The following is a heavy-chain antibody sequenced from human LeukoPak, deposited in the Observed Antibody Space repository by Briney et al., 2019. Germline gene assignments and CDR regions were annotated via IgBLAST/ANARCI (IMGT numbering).Heavy chain of an antibody. CDR3: ARGLIAVAGIGFDY. D-gene: IGHD6-19*01. CDR2: IYTSGST. V-gene: IGHV4-61*02. Sequence: SETLSLTCTVSGGSISSGSYYWSWIRQPAGKGLEWIGRIYTSGSTNYNPSLKSRVTISVDTSKNQFSLKLSSVTAADTAVYYCARGLIAVAGIGFDYWGQGTLVTVSS. J-gene: IGHJ4*02. CDR1: GGSISSGSYY.